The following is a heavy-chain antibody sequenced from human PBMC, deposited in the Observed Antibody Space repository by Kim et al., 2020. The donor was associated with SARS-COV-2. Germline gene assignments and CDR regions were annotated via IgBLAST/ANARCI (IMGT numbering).Heavy chain of an antibody. CDR2: INPNSGGT. J-gene: IGHJ3*02. D-gene: IGHD3-10*01. CDR1: GYTFTGYY. V-gene: IGHV1-2*02. Sequence: ASVKVSCKASGYTFTGYYMHWVRQAPGQGLEWMGWINPNSGGTNYAQKFQGRVTMTRDTSISTAYMELSRLRSDDTAVYYCARTKKGSGSIAGFDIWGQGTMVTVSS. CDR3: ARTKKGSGSIAGFDI.